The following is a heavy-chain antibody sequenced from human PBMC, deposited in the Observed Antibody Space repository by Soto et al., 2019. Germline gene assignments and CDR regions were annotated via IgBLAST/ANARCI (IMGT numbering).Heavy chain of an antibody. J-gene: IGHJ4*02. CDR1: GGSVSSGSYY. CDR3: ARTHRITRYFRQDDY. V-gene: IGHV4-61*01. Sequence: QVQLQESGPGLVKPSETLSLTCTVSGGSVSSGSYYWSWIRQPPGKGLEWIGYIYYSGSTTYNPSLKSRVTISVDTSKNQFSLKLSAVTAADRAVYYCARTHRITRYFRQDDYWVQGPLVTVSS. D-gene: IGHD3-9*01. CDR2: IYYSGST.